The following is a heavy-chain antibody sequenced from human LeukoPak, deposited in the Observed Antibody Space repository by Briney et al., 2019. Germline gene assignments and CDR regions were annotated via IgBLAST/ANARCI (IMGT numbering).Heavy chain of an antibody. CDR3: ARDDCYYGSDGDYYYYGMDV. CDR2: MNPNSGNT. V-gene: IGHV1-8*01. J-gene: IGHJ6*02. CDR1: GYTFTSYD. Sequence: ASVKVSCKASGYTFTSYDINWVRQATGQGLERMGWMNPNSGNTGYVQKFQGRVTMTRNTSISTAYMELSSLRSEDTAVYYCARDDCYYGSDGDYYYYGMDVWGQGTTVTVSS. D-gene: IGHD3-10*01.